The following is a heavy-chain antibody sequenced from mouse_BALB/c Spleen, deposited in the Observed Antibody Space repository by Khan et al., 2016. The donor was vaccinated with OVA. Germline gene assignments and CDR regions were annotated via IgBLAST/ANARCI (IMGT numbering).Heavy chain of an antibody. CDR2: ISSGSSTI. CDR1: GFTFSSFG. Sequence: EVELVESGGGLVQPGGSRKLSCAASGFTFSSFGMHWVRQAPEKGLEWVAYISSGSSTIYYADTVKGRFTISRDNPKNNLFLQMTSLRSEDTAMYACARRRIYDGYYGGAMDYWGQGTSVTVSS. J-gene: IGHJ4*01. V-gene: IGHV5-17*02. D-gene: IGHD2-3*01. CDR3: ARRRIYDGYYGGAMDY.